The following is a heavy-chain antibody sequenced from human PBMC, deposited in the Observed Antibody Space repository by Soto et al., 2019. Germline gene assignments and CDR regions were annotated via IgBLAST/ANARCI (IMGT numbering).Heavy chain of an antibody. J-gene: IGHJ4*02. CDR3: AKGSSVLWFGDLSGY. D-gene: IGHD3-10*01. V-gene: IGHV3-23*01. CDR2: ISGTSNSP. CDR1: GFSFSSYD. Sequence: EMQLLESGGGLVQPGGSLRLSCAASGFSFSSYDMTWVRQAPGKGLEWVSTISGTSNSPYYADSVKGRFTISRDNSKNTMYLQMNSLRPEDTAVYYCAKGSSVLWFGDLSGYWGQGTLVTVSS.